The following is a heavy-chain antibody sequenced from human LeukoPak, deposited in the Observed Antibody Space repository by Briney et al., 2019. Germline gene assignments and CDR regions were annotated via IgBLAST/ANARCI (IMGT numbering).Heavy chain of an antibody. Sequence: PGGSLRLSCAASGFTFSSYWMSWVRQAPGKGLEWVANIKQDGSERNYLDSVKGRFTISRSRDSAKNSLYLQMNSLRAEDTAVYYCARAYYYDSSGYVYYFDYWGQGTLVTVSS. D-gene: IGHD3-22*01. CDR2: IKQDGSER. J-gene: IGHJ4*02. CDR3: ARAYYYDSSGYVYYFDY. CDR1: GFTFSSYW. V-gene: IGHV3-7*01.